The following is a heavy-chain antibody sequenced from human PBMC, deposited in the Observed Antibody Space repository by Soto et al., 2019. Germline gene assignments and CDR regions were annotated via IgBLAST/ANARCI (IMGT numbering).Heavy chain of an antibody. J-gene: IGHJ4*02. Sequence: GGSLRLSCAASGFTFSSYAMHWVRQAPGKGLEWVSVISYDGSNKYYADSVKGRFTISRDNSKNTLYLQMNSLRAEDTAVYYCARVVDDILTGPKEIEYWGQGTLVTVSS. CDR1: GFTFSSYA. D-gene: IGHD3-9*01. CDR2: ISYDGSNK. CDR3: ARVVDDILTGPKEIEY. V-gene: IGHV3-30-3*01.